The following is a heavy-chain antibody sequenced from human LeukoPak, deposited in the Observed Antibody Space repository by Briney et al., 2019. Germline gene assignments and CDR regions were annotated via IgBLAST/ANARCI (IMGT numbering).Heavy chain of an antibody. Sequence: SETLFLTCTVSGGSISSYYWSWIRQPPGKGLEWIGYIYYSGSTNYNPSLNSRATISVDTSKNQFSLKLSSVTAADTAVYYCARSFSSSWIRFDFWGQGTLVTVSS. D-gene: IGHD6-13*01. CDR3: ARSFSSSWIRFDF. V-gene: IGHV4-59*01. CDR2: IYYSGST. J-gene: IGHJ4*02. CDR1: GGSISSYY.